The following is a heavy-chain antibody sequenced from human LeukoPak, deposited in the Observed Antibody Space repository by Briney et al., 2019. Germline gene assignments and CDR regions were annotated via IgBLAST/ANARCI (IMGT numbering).Heavy chain of an antibody. CDR1: GGSISNYY. Sequence: KSSETLSLTCTVSGGSISNYYWCWIRQPPGKGLEWIGYIYYCGSTNSNPSLKSRVTISLDTSKNQFSLKLSSVTAADTAVYYCARAGQFISARPITFDYWGQGTLVTVSS. CDR3: ARAGQFISARPITFDY. J-gene: IGHJ4*02. D-gene: IGHD6-6*01. CDR2: IYYCGST. V-gene: IGHV4-59*01.